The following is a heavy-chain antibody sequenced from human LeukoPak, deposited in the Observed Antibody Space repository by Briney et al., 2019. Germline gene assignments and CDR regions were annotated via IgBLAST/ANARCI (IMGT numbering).Heavy chain of an antibody. CDR3: ARDRGSGSYSDY. CDR1: GYTFTGYY. Sequence: ASVKVSCKASGYTFTGYYMHWVRQAPGQGLEWMGWINPNSGGTNYAQKFQGRVTMTRDTSISTAYMELSRLRSDDTAVYYCARDRGSGSYSDYWGQGTLVAVSS. D-gene: IGHD1-26*01. V-gene: IGHV1-2*02. CDR2: INPNSGGT. J-gene: IGHJ4*02.